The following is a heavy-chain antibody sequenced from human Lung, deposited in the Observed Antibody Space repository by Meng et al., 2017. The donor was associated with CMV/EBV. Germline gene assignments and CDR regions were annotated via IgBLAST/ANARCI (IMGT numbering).Heavy chain of an antibody. V-gene: IGHV1-8*01. CDR1: GYTFTSYD. Sequence: SXXVSXKASGYTFTSYDINWVRQATGQGLEWMGWMNPNSGNTAYAPKFQGRLTMTRNTSINTAYMDLSSLRSEDTAIYYCTRGRGSTHKGNWFDPWGPGTLVTVSS. CDR3: TRGRGSTHKGNWFDP. J-gene: IGHJ5*02. D-gene: IGHD3-10*01. CDR2: MNPNSGNT.